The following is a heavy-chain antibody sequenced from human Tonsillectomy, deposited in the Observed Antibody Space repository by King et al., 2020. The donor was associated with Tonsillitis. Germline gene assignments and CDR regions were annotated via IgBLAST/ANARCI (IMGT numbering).Heavy chain of an antibody. CDR3: ARDGSGYDSSGYYYVFDY. Sequence: VQLVESGGGQVKPGGSLRLSCAGSGFTFSSYSMNWVRQAPGKGLEWVSSISSSSSYIYYADSVKGRFTISRDNAKNSLYLQMNSLRAEDTAVYYCARDGSGYDSSGYYYVFDYWGQGTLVTVSS. CDR2: ISSSSSYI. CDR1: GFTFSSYS. V-gene: IGHV3-21*01. D-gene: IGHD3-22*01. J-gene: IGHJ4*02.